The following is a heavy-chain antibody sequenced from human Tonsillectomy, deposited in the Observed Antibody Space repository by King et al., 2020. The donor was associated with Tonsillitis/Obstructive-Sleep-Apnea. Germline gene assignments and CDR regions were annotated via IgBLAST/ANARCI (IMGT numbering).Heavy chain of an antibody. CDR2: MYYSGTP. Sequence: LQLQESGPGLVKPSETLSLTCTVSGGSISSTLYYWGWIRQPPGKGLEWIGSMYYSGTPYYNPSLKSRVTISVATSKNHFSLKLSSVTAADTAVYYCARHYYAGSGTYRPFDYWGQGTLVTVSS. CDR3: ARHYYAGSGTYRPFDY. CDR1: GGSISSTLYY. D-gene: IGHD3-10*01. J-gene: IGHJ4*02. V-gene: IGHV4-39*01.